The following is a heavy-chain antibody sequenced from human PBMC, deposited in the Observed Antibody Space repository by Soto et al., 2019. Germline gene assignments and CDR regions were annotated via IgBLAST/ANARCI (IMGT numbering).Heavy chain of an antibody. D-gene: IGHD3-3*01. Sequence: PGGSLRLSCAASGFTVSSNYMSWVRQAPGKGLEWVSVIYSGGSTYYADSVKGRFTISRDNSKNTLYLQMNSLRAEDTAVYYCAKDGARTIFGVVTSRGGMDVWGQGTTVTVSS. CDR2: IYSGGST. J-gene: IGHJ6*02. V-gene: IGHV3-66*01. CDR1: GFTVSSNY. CDR3: AKDGARTIFGVVTSRGGMDV.